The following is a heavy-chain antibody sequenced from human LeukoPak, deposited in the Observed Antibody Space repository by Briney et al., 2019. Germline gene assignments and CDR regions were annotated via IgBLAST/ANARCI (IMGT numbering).Heavy chain of an antibody. CDR2: IIPIFGTA. J-gene: IGHJ5*02. D-gene: IGHD4-23*01. V-gene: IGHV1-69*05. Sequence: SVKVSCKASGGTFSSYAISWVRQAPGQGLEWMGWIIPIFGTANYAQKFQGRVTITTDESTSTAYMELSSLRSEDTAVYYCAREGYVTRYNTHWFDPWGQGTLVTVSS. CDR1: GGTFSSYA. CDR3: AREGYVTRYNTHWFDP.